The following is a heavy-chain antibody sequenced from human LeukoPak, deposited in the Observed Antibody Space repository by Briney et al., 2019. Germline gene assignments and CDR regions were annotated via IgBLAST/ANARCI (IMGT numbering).Heavy chain of an antibody. CDR3: AKGPLLWD. V-gene: IGHV3-23*01. D-gene: IGHD2/OR15-2a*01. J-gene: IGHJ4*02. Sequence: GGSLRLSCAASGFSFNIYAMGWVRQAPRKGLEWVSVIGSGSVDKHYADTVRGRFDICRDNSKNTLYLQMNSLRAEDTAVYYCAKGPLLWDWGQGTLVTVSS. CDR1: GFSFNIYA. CDR2: IGSGSVDK.